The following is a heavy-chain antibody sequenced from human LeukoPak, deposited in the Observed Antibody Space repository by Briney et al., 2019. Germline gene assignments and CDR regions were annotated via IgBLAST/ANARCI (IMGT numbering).Heavy chain of an antibody. CDR1: GGSFSGYY. V-gene: IGHV4-34*01. Sequence: KSSETLSLTCAVYGGSFSGYYWSWIRQPPGKGLEWIGEINHSGSTNYNPSLKSRVTISVDTSKNQFSLKLSSVTAADTAVYYCARVGSSGWYPLFDYWGQGTLVTVSS. CDR2: INHSGST. J-gene: IGHJ4*02. CDR3: ARVGSSGWYPLFDY. D-gene: IGHD6-19*01.